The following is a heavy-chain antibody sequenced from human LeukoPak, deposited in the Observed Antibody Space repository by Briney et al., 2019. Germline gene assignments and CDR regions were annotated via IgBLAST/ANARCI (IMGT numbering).Heavy chain of an antibody. Sequence: GGSLRLSCAASGFTFSSYGMRWVRQAPGEGLEWVSAISGSGGSTYYADSVKGRFTISRDNSKNTLYLQMNSLRAEDTAVYYCAKEFVALRQRPQAYLDYWGQGTLVTVSS. CDR2: ISGSGGST. D-gene: IGHD2-21*01. CDR1: GFTFSSYG. J-gene: IGHJ4*02. V-gene: IGHV3-23*01. CDR3: AKEFVALRQRPQAYLDY.